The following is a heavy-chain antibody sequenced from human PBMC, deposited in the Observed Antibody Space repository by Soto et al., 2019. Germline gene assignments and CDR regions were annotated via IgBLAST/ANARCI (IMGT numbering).Heavy chain of an antibody. CDR3: ARGEGCSSTSNTCHDYNGLDV. V-gene: IGHV6-1*01. D-gene: IGHD2-2*01. CDR2: TYYKSKWYN. CDR1: GDSVSSDSAA. J-gene: IGHJ6*02. Sequence: PSQTLSLTCVIYGDSVSSDSAAWSWIRQSPSRGLEWLGRTYYKSKWYNDYAVSVKSRITINPDTSKNQFSLQLNSVTPDDTAVYYCARGEGCSSTSNTCHDYNGLDVWGQGTTVTVSS.